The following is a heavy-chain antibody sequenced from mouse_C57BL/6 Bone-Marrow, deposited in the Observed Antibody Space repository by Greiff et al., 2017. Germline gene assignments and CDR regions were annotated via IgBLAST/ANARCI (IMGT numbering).Heavy chain of an antibody. CDR3: ARSFYYGSSYEYFDV. V-gene: IGHV7-3*01. CDR2: IRNKANGYTT. D-gene: IGHD1-1*01. Sequence: EVQLQESGGGLVQPGGSLSLSCAASGFTFTDYYMSWVRQPPGKALEWLGFIRNKANGYTTEYSASVKGRFTISRDNSQSILYLQMNALRAEDSATYYCARSFYYGSSYEYFDVWGTGTTVTVSS. J-gene: IGHJ1*03. CDR1: GFTFTDYY.